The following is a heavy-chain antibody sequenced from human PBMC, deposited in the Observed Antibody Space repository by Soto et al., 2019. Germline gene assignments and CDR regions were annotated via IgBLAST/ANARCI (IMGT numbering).Heavy chain of an antibody. CDR1: GYTFTNYA. CDR3: ARDLQADY. J-gene: IGHJ4*02. V-gene: IGHV1-3*01. Sequence: ASVKVSCKASGYTFTNYAMHWVRQAPGQRLEWMGWINAGSGNTKYSQKFQGRVTITRDTSASTAYMELSSLRSEDTAVYYCARDLQADYWGQGTLVTSPQ. CDR2: INAGSGNT.